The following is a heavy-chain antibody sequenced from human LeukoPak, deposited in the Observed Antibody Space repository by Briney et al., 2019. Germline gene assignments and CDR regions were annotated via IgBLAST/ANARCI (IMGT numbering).Heavy chain of an antibody. D-gene: IGHD3-10*01. J-gene: IGHJ4*02. V-gene: IGHV3-23*01. CDR2: ISGSGGST. CDR1: GFTFTSYA. Sequence: GGSLRLSCAASGFTFTSYAMSWVRQAPGKGLEWVSTISGSGGSTYYADSVRGRFTISRDNSKNTLYLQMNSLRAEDTAVYFCAKEPYYGSVFDYWGQGTLVTVSS. CDR3: AKEPYYGSVFDY.